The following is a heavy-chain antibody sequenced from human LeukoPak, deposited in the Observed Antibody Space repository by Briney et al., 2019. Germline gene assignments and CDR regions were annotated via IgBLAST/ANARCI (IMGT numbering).Heavy chain of an antibody. D-gene: IGHD3-22*01. CDR2: MYESGST. V-gene: IGHV4-39*01. Sequence: SETLSLTCTVSGGSISGSSFYWGWIRQPPGKGLEWIGSMYESGSTFYSPSLKSRVTISIDTSKNQFSLKLNSVTAADTAVYFGARHYGLNYYDSSAYEYWGQGTLVTVSS. CDR3: ARHYGLNYYDSSAYEY. J-gene: IGHJ4*02. CDR1: GGSISGSSFY.